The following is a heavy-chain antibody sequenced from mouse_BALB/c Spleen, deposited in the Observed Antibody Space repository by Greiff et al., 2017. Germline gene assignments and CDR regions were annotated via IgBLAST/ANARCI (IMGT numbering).Heavy chain of an antibody. CDR1: GDSITSGY. J-gene: IGHJ2*01. CDR3: ARYYGSSLYYFDY. D-gene: IGHD1-1*01. V-gene: IGHV3-8*02. Sequence: EVKLMESGPSLVKPSQTLSLTCSVTGDSITSGYWNWIRKFPGNKLEYMGYISYSGSTYYNPSLKSRISITRDTSKNQYYLQLNSVTTEDTATYYCARYYGSSLYYFDYWGQGTTLTVSS. CDR2: ISYSGST.